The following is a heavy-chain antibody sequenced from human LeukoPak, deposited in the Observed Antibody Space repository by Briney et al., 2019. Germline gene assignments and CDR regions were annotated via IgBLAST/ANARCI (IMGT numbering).Heavy chain of an antibody. CDR3: ARKESYPAPFDL. V-gene: IGHV3-30*03. CDR1: GFTFSSYG. J-gene: IGHJ5*02. CDR2: ISYDGSNK. Sequence: HPGGSLRLSCAASGFTFSSYGMHWVRQAPGKGLEWVAVISYDGSNKYYADSVKGRFTISRDNSKNTLYLQMNSLRVEDTAVYYCARKESYPAPFDLWGQGTLVTVSS.